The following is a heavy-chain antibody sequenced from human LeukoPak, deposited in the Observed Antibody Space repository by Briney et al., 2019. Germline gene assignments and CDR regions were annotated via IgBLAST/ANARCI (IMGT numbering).Heavy chain of an antibody. Sequence: QAGGSLRLSCAASGFTFSSYAMHWVRQAPGKGLQWLALTSDDGSAKYYADSVKGRFTISRDNSQNTLYLQMNSLRAEETAMYYCARAPGGFHGDYSPIGYWGQGTLVTVSS. D-gene: IGHD4-17*01. J-gene: IGHJ4*02. CDR1: GFTFSSYA. CDR3: ARAPGGFHGDYSPIGY. CDR2: TSDDGSAK. V-gene: IGHV3-30-3*01.